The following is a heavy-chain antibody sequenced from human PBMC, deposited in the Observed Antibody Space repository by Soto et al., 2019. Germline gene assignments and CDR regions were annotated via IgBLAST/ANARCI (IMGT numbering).Heavy chain of an antibody. CDR2: IIPIFGIV. CDR1: GGTFSSYT. Sequence: SVKVSCKASGGTFSSYTISWVRQAPGQGLEWMGRIIPIFGIVNYAQKLQGRVTIIADKSTSTAYMELSSLRSEDTAVYYCARSIYYYDSSAYLFLFDHWGQGTLVTVSS. V-gene: IGHV1-69*02. J-gene: IGHJ4*02. CDR3: ARSIYYYDSSAYLFLFDH. D-gene: IGHD3-22*01.